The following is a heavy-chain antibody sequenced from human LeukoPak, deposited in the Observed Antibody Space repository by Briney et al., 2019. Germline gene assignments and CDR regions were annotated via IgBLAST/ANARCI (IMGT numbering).Heavy chain of an antibody. J-gene: IGHJ3*02. CDR3: ARNSGSYGNAFDI. Sequence: GGSLRLSCAASGFTFSSYWMHWVRQAPGKGLVWVSRINSDGSSTSYADSVKGRFTISRDNAKNTLYPQMNSLRAEDTAVYYCARNSGSYGNAFDIWGQGTMVTVSS. V-gene: IGHV3-74*01. D-gene: IGHD1-26*01. CDR1: GFTFSSYW. CDR2: INSDGSST.